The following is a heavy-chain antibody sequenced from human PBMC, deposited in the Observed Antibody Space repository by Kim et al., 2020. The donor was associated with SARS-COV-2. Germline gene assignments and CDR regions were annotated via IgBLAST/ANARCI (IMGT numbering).Heavy chain of an antibody. D-gene: IGHD6-13*01. J-gene: IGHJ4*02. V-gene: IGHV3-9*01. CDR3: AKGLSAAAAHGEGNDY. Sequence: GGSLRLSCAASGFTFDDYAMHWVRQAPGKGLEWVSGISWNSGSIGYADSVKGRFTISRDNAKNSLYLQMNSLRAEDTALYYCAKGLSAAAAHGEGNDYWGQGTLVTVSS. CDR2: ISWNSGSI. CDR1: GFTFDDYA.